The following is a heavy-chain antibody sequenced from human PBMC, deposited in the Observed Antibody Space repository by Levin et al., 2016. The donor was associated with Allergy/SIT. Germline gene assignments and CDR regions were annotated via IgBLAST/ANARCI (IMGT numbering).Heavy chain of an antibody. J-gene: IGHJ3*01. CDR3: ARDRSFDV. V-gene: IGHV3-53*01. Sequence: GESLKISCAASGFTVSSNFMSWVRQAPGKGLEWVSVIYTDGSTYYADSVKGRFTISRDNSQNTLYLQMNSLRADDTAVYYCARDRSFDVWGQGTMVTVSS. CDR1: GFTVSSNF. CDR2: IYTDGST.